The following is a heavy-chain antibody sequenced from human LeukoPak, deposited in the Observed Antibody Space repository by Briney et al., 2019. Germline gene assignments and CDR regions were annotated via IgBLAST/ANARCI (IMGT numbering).Heavy chain of an antibody. CDR1: GFIFSNYA. D-gene: IGHD3-9*01. V-gene: IGHV3-23*01. Sequence: GGSLRLSCAASGFIFSNYAMYWVRQAPGKGLEWVSAISGRSGSTYYADPVKGRFTISRDSSKNTLYLQMNSLRADDTAVYYCAKWGDYDVLTGYYVSDFWGQGTLVTVSS. CDR3: AKWGDYDVLTGYYVSDF. J-gene: IGHJ4*02. CDR2: ISGRSGST.